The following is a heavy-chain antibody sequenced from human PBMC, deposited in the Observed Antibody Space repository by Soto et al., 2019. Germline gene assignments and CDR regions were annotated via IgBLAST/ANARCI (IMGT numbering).Heavy chain of an antibody. D-gene: IGHD1-26*01. CDR2: IWYDGSNK. Sequence: QVQLVESGGGVVQPGRSLRLSCAASGFTFSSYGMHWVRQAPGKGLEWVAVIWYDGSNKYYADSVKGRFTISRDNSKNTLYLQMNSLRAEDTAVYYCARDQTIKLLPFDYWGQGTLVTVSS. CDR1: GFTFSSYG. V-gene: IGHV3-33*01. CDR3: ARDQTIKLLPFDY. J-gene: IGHJ4*02.